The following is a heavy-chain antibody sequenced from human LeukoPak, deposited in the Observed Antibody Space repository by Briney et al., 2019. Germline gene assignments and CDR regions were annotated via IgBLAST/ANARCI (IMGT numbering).Heavy chain of an antibody. D-gene: IGHD5-18*01. CDR2: IYYSGST. V-gene: IGHV4-59*08. CDR1: GGSISSYY. Sequence: SETLSLTCTVSGGSISSYYWSWIRQPPGKGLEWIGYIYYSGSTNYNPSLKSRVTISVDTSKSQFSLKLSSVTAADTAVYYCAGLGYSYGPVNFWGQGTLVTVSS. CDR3: AGLGYSYGPVNF. J-gene: IGHJ4*02.